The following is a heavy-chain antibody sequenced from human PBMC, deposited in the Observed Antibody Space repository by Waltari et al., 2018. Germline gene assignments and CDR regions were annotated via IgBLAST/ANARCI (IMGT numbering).Heavy chain of an antibody. CDR2: IIPILGXA. D-gene: IGHD3-10*01. Sequence: QVQLVQSGAEVKKPGSSVKVSXXASXGTFSSYAISWVRQAPGQGLEWMGGIIPILGXANYAQKFQGRVTITADKSTSTAYMELSSLRSEDTAVYYCARDRGSLRAGADYWGQGTLVXXSS. CDR1: XGTFSSYA. CDR3: ARDRGSLRAGADY. J-gene: IGHJ4*02. V-gene: IGHV1-69*10.